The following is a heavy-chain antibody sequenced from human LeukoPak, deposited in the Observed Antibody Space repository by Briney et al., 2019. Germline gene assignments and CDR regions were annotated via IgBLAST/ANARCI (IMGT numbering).Heavy chain of an antibody. V-gene: IGHV1-18*01. J-gene: IGHJ4*02. CDR1: GYTFTSYG. Sequence: ASVKVSCKASGYTFTSYGISWVRQAPGQGLEWMGWISAYNGNTNYAQKLQGRVTMTTDTSTSTAYMELRRLRSDDTAVYYCARGFPYYYDRSGYYYYTFDYWGQGTLVTVSS. D-gene: IGHD3-22*01. CDR2: ISAYNGNT. CDR3: ARGFPYYYDRSGYYYYTFDY.